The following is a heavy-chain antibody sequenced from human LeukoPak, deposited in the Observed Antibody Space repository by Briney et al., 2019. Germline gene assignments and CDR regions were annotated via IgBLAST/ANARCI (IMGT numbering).Heavy chain of an antibody. Sequence: PGGSLRLSCAASGFIFSSYCMSWVRQAPGKGLEWVSVIYSGGSTYYADSVKGRFTISRDNSKNTLYLQMNSLRAEDTAVYYCARDRTRDYYYGMDVWGQGTTVTVSS. CDR3: ARDRTRDYYYGMDV. CDR2: IYSGGST. D-gene: IGHD1-14*01. V-gene: IGHV3-53*01. CDR1: GFIFSSYC. J-gene: IGHJ6*02.